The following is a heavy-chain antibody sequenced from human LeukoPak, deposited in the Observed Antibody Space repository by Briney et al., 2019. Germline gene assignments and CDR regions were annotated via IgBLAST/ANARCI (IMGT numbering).Heavy chain of an antibody. CDR1: GFTFSSYG. CDR3: ASGIAARPGRDY. V-gene: IGHV3-30*02. Sequence: GGSLRLSCAASGFTFSSYGMHWVRQAPGKGLEWVAFIRYDGSNKYYADSVKGRFTISRDNSKNTLYLQMNSLRAEDTAVYYCASGIAARPGRDYWGQGTLVTVSS. J-gene: IGHJ4*02. CDR2: IRYDGSNK. D-gene: IGHD6-6*01.